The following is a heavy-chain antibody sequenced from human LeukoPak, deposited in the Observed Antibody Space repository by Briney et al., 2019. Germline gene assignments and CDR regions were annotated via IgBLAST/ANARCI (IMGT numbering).Heavy chain of an antibody. V-gene: IGHV4-59*01. D-gene: IGHD6-13*01. Sequence: MPSETLSLTCTVSGGSISSYYWSWIRQPPGKGLEWIGYIYYSGSTNYNPSLKSRVTISVDTSKNQFSLKLSSVTAADTAVYYCAWSGYSNAFDIWGQGTMVTVSS. CDR3: AWSGYSNAFDI. J-gene: IGHJ3*02. CDR2: IYYSGST. CDR1: GGSISSYY.